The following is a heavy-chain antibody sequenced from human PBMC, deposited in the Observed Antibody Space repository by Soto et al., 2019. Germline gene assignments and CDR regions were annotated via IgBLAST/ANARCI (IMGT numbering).Heavy chain of an antibody. J-gene: IGHJ4*02. Sequence: SETLSLTCTVSGGSIRSYYWSWIRQSPGKGLEMIGYVYYSGSTIYNPSLKSRVTISVDTSNNQFSLKLSSVTSADTAVYYFARMPYTGSNPPFDYWGRGTLVTVSS. V-gene: IGHV4-59*01. CDR3: ARMPYTGSNPPFDY. CDR1: GGSIRSYY. CDR2: VYYSGST. D-gene: IGHD1-26*01.